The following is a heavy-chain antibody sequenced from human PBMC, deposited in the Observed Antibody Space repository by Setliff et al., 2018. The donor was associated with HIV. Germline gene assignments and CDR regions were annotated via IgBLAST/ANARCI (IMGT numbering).Heavy chain of an antibody. CDR3: ARIFGDQGYYYGMDV. V-gene: IGHV4-59*01. J-gene: IGHJ6*02. CDR1: GSSISSYY. Sequence: SETLSLTCTVSGSSISSYYWSWIRQPPGKGLEWIGYIYYSGSTNYNPSLKSRVTISVDTSKNQFSLKLSSVIAADTAVYYCARIFGDQGYYYGMDVWGQGTTVTVSS. D-gene: IGHD3-3*01. CDR2: IYYSGST.